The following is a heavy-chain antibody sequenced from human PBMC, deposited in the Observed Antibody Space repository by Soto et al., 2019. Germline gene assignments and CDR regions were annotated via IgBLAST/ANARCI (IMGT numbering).Heavy chain of an antibody. Sequence: GASVKVSCKTSGFTFTNYAINWVRQAPGQGLQWMGWISAYSGDTKYAQRFQDRRTVTTDPSTTTAYMELRSLSSDDTAVYYCARDGWACSIFGETMDVWGYGTTVTVSS. D-gene: IGHD3-3*01. J-gene: IGHJ6*04. V-gene: IGHV1-18*01. CDR1: GFTFTNYA. CDR3: ARDGWACSIFGETMDV. CDR2: ISAYSGDT.